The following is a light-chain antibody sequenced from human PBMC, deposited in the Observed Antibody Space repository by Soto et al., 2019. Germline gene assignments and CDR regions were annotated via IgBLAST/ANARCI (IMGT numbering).Light chain of an antibody. CDR3: QQRSNWPT. CDR2: DAS. Sequence: EIVLPQSPATLSLSPGARATLSGRASQSVSRYLAWYQQKPGQAPRLLIYDASNRATGIPDRFSGSGSGTDFTLTINSLEPEDFAVYYCQQRSNWPTFGQGTKVDIK. J-gene: IGKJ1*01. CDR1: QSVSRY. V-gene: IGKV3-11*01.